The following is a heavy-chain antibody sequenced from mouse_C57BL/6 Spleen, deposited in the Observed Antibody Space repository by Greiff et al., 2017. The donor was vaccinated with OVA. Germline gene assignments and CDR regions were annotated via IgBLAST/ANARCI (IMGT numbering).Heavy chain of an antibody. CDR1: GFTFSSYA. V-gene: IGHV5-4*03. D-gene: IGHD2-3*01. CDR2: ISDGGSYT. J-gene: IGHJ3*01. Sequence: EVKLQESGGGLVKPGGSLKLSCAASGFTFSSYAMSWVRQTPEKRLEWVATISDGGSYTYYPDNVKGRFTISRDNAKNNLYLQMSHLKSEDTAMYYCARLYDGYSWFAYWGQGTLVTVSA. CDR3: ARLYDGYSWFAY.